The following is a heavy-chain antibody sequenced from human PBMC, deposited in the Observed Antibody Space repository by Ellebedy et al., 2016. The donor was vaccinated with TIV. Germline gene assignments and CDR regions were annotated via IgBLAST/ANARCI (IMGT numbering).Heavy chain of an antibody. CDR2: INHSGNT. Sequence: GSLRLXCAVYGGSFTGYYWSWIRQPPGKGLEWIGEINHSGNTNYNPSLKSRVTISVDTSKNQFSLKLSSVTAADTAVYYCAKSLHYSRSSFFDFWGQGTLVTVSS. CDR3: AKSLHYSRSSFFDF. CDR1: GGSFTGYY. J-gene: IGHJ4*02. V-gene: IGHV4-34*01. D-gene: IGHD6-6*01.